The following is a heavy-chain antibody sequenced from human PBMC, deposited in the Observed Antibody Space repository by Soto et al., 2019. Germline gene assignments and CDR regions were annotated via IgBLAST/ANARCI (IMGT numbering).Heavy chain of an antibody. Sequence: ASVKVSCKASGYTFTSYYMHWVRQAPGQGLEWMGIINPSGGSTSYAQKFQGRVTMTRDTSTSTVYMELSSLRSEDTAVYYCARPRGSGSGKRYIDHWGQGTLVTVSS. J-gene: IGHJ4*02. CDR2: INPSGGST. V-gene: IGHV1-46*01. D-gene: IGHD6-25*01. CDR3: ARPRGSGSGKRYIDH. CDR1: GYTFTSYY.